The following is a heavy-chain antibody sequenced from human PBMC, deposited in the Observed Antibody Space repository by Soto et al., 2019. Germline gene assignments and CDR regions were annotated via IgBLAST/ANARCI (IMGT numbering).Heavy chain of an antibody. Sequence: PGGSLRLSCAASGFTFSSYGMHWVRQAAGKGLEWVAVISYDGSNKYYADSGKGRFTISRDTSKNTLFLQMNSLRAEDTALCFCAKDGTTGGQHYYGMDVWGQGTTVTVSS. CDR2: ISYDGSNK. CDR1: GFTFSSYG. V-gene: IGHV3-30*18. J-gene: IGHJ6*02. CDR3: AKDGTTGGQHYYGMDV. D-gene: IGHD2-15*01.